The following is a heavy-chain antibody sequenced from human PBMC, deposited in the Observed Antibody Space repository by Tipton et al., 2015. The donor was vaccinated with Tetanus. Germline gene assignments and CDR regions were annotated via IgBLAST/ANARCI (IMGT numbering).Heavy chain of an antibody. Sequence: TLSLTCTVSGGSISTYDWNWIRQPAGKGLEWIGRIYRSGSTYWNPSLKSRVSMSVDTSKNQFSLKLSPVTAADAAVYYCARTSIPAADYCFDYWGQGTLVTVSS. J-gene: IGHJ4*02. CDR3: ARTSIPAADYCFDY. CDR1: GGSISTYD. D-gene: IGHD2-2*01. CDR2: IYRSGST. V-gene: IGHV4-4*07.